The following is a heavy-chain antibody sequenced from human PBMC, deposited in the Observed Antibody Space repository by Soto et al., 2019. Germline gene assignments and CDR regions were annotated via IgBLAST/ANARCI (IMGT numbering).Heavy chain of an antibody. CDR3: SGGYSCDWYFDL. CDR2: LYSGGST. CDR1: GFTVSTNS. Sequence: EVQLLESGGGLVQPGGSLRLSCADSGFTVSTNSMSWVSQAPEKGLEWVSVLYSGGSTYYADSVKGRFTISRDNSKNTLYLQMNSLRAEDTAVYYCSGGYSCDWYFDLWGRGTLVTVSS. J-gene: IGHJ2*01. V-gene: IGHV3-66*01. D-gene: IGHD5-12*01.